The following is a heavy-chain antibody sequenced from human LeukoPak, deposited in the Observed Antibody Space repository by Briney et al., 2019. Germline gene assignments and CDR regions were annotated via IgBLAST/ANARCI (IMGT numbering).Heavy chain of an antibody. Sequence: TGGSLRLSCAASGLTFSGSAMHWVRQASGKGLEWAGRIRSKANSYATAYAASVKGRFTISRDDSKNTAYLQMNSLKTEDTAVYYCTRSRDGYYYYYYMDVWGKGTTVTVSS. D-gene: IGHD5-24*01. CDR2: IRSKANSYAT. V-gene: IGHV3-73*01. CDR3: TRSRDGYYYYYYMDV. CDR1: GLTFSGSA. J-gene: IGHJ6*03.